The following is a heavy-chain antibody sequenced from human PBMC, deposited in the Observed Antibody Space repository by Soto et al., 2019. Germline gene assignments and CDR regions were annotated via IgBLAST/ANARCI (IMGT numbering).Heavy chain of an antibody. J-gene: IGHJ4*02. CDR1: GFSFSRDW. D-gene: IGHD1-1*01. CDR3: AKDIKTTGTNVIFDS. CDR2: IKQDGSEK. Sequence: GSLRLSCAASGFSFSRDWMSWVRQAPGKGLEWVANIKQDGSEKYYVDSVKGRFTISRDNAKNSLYLQMNSLRAEDTAIYYCAKDIKTTGTNVIFDSWGQGTLVTVSS. V-gene: IGHV3-7*03.